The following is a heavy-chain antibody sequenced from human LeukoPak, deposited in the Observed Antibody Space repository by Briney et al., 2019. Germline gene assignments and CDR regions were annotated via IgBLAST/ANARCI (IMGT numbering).Heavy chain of an antibody. Sequence: PGGSLRLSCAASGFTFSSHGMHWVRQAPGKGLEWVAVISFDGSAKYYADSVKGRFTISRDNSKNTLYLQMNSLRAVDTAVYYCAKDAGTWGYGYNFDYWDQGTLVTVSS. J-gene: IGHJ4*02. V-gene: IGHV3-30*18. CDR2: ISFDGSAK. CDR1: GFTFSSHG. D-gene: IGHD1-1*01. CDR3: AKDAGTWGYGYNFDY.